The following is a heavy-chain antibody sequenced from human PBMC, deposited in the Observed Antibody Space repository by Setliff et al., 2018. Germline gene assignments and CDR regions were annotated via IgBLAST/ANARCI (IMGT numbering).Heavy chain of an antibody. J-gene: IGHJ4*02. CDR1: GYTFTSYG. V-gene: IGHV1-18*01. Sequence: ASVKVSCKPSGYTFTSYGISWVRQAPGQGLEWMGWISPYNGDTEYAQKFQGRVTLTTDTSTSTAYMELRSLRSDDTAVYYCARGSSSGYYFDYWGQGTLVTVSS. CDR3: ARGSSSGYYFDY. CDR2: ISPYNGDT. D-gene: IGHD6-6*01.